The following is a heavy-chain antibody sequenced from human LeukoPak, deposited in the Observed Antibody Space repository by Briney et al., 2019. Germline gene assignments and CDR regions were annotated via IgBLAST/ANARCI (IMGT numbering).Heavy chain of an antibody. D-gene: IGHD6-6*01. CDR3: ARDSSYYYYMDV. CDR1: GGSISSGSYY. J-gene: IGHJ6*03. CDR2: IYTSENT. V-gene: IGHV4-61*02. Sequence: PSETLSLTCTVSGGSISSGSYYWSWTRQPAGEGLEWIGRIYTSENTNYNPSLKSRVTISVDTSKNQFSLKLSSVTAADTAVYYCARDSSYYYYMDVWGKGTTVTVSS.